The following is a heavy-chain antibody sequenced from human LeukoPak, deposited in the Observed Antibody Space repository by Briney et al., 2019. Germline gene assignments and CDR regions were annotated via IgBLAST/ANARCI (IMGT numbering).Heavy chain of an antibody. Sequence: GGSLRLSCAGSGFTVSSNSMTWVRQAPGKGLEWVSVIYSGGRTYYTDSVKGRFTISRDNSKNTLFPQMNSLRAEDTAVYYCARDRDGGYFFDYWGQGTLVTVSS. CDR1: GFTVSSNS. J-gene: IGHJ4*02. CDR3: ARDRDGGYFFDY. D-gene: IGHD4-23*01. CDR2: IYSGGRT. V-gene: IGHV3-66*01.